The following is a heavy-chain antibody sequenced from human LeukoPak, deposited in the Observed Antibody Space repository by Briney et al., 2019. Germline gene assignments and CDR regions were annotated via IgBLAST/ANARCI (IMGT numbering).Heavy chain of an antibody. CDR2: INEDGSEN. CDR3: ARHRCPSS. V-gene: IGHV3-7*03. J-gene: IGHJ3*01. D-gene: IGHD6-13*01. CDR1: GFTFSHSA. Sequence: PGGSLRHSCAASGFTFSHSAMSWVRQAPGKGLEWVANINEDGSENHYVDSVKGRFTISRDNAKNSLYLQMNSLRAEDTAIYYCARHRCPSSWGPGTVVTVSS.